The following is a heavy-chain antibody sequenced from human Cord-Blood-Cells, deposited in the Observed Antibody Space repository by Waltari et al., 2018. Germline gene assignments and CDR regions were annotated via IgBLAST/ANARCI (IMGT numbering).Heavy chain of an antibody. CDR1: GASISSSSYY. D-gene: IGHD6-13*01. Sequence: QLQLQESGPGLVKPSETLSLTCTVSGASISSSSYYWGWIRQPPGKGLEWIGSIYYSWSTYYNPSLKSRVTISVDTSKNQFSRKLSSVTAADTAVYYCARADSSSWYDAFDIWGQGTMVTVSS. V-gene: IGHV4-39*01. CDR2: IYYSWST. CDR3: ARADSSSWYDAFDI. J-gene: IGHJ3*02.